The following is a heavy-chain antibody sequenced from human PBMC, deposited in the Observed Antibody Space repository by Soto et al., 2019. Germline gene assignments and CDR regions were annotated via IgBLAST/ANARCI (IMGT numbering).Heavy chain of an antibody. CDR1: GGTFSSYA. J-gene: IGHJ6*02. CDR2: IIPIFGTA. V-gene: IGHV1-69*01. D-gene: IGHD6-13*01. CDR3: ARASGIAAAGDYYYGMDV. Sequence: QVQLVQSGAEVKKPGSSVKVSCKASGGTFSSYAISWVRQAPGQGLEWMGGIIPIFGTANYAQKFQGRVTITADESTSAAYMELSSLRSEDTAVYYCARASGIAAAGDYYYGMDVWGQGTTVTVSS.